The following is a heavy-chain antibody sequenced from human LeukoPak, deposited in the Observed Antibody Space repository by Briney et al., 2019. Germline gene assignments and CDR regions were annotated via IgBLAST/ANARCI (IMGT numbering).Heavy chain of an antibody. CDR1: GFTFSSYS. Sequence: PGGSLRLSCAASGFTFSSYSMNWVRQAPGKGLEWVSSISSSSSYIYYADSVKGRFIISRDNAKNSLYLQMNSLRAEDTAVYYCARDLGYYDSSGYWGYAFDIWGQGTMVTVSS. J-gene: IGHJ3*02. CDR2: ISSSSSYI. D-gene: IGHD3-22*01. V-gene: IGHV3-21*01. CDR3: ARDLGYYDSSGYWGYAFDI.